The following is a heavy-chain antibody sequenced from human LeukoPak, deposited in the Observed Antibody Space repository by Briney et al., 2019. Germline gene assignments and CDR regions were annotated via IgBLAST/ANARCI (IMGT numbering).Heavy chain of an antibody. CDR2: IDPSDLYT. D-gene: IGHD6-13*01. CDR1: GYSFSTYR. CDR3: ASSIAAAGIGQNTFDI. Sequence: GESLKISCKGSGYSFSTYRISWVRQMPGKGLEWMGKIDPSDLYTDYSPSFQGHVTISADTSINTAFLEWSSLKTSDTAIYHCASSIAAAGIGQNTFDIWGQGTVVAVSS. J-gene: IGHJ3*02. V-gene: IGHV5-10-1*01.